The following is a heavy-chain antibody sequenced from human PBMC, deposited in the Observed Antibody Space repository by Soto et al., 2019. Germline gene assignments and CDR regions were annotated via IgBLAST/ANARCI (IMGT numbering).Heavy chain of an antibody. J-gene: IGHJ6*02. D-gene: IGHD2-15*01. CDR2: ISYDGSNK. CDR1: GFTFSSYA. V-gene: IGHV3-30-3*01. Sequence: GGSLRLSCAASGFTFSSYAMHWVRQAPGKGLEWVAVISYDGSNKYYADSVKGRFTISRDNSKNTLYLQMNSLRAEDTAVYYCARVRFVACLYYYDGMYFCSQGTSVTGS. CDR3: ARVRFVACLYYYDGMYF.